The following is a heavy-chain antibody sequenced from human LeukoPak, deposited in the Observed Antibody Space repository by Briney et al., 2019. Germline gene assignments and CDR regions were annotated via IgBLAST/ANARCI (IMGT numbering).Heavy chain of an antibody. CDR3: ARVGLEGYYYMDV. Sequence: GGSLRLSCAASGFTFSSYWMSWVRQAPGKGLEWVANIKQDGSEKYYVDSVKGRFTISRDNAKNSLYLQMNSLRAEDTAVYYCARVGLEGYYYMDVWGKGTTVTVSS. CDR1: GFTFSSYW. D-gene: IGHD1-1*01. J-gene: IGHJ6*03. CDR2: IKQDGSEK. V-gene: IGHV3-7*01.